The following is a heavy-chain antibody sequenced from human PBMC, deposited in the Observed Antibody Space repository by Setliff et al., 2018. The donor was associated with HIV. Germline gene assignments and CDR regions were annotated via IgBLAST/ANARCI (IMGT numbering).Heavy chain of an antibody. J-gene: IGHJ4*02. CDR2: SIPLFGTV. CDR3: ATRGRDLGFDY. CDR1: GGTFSSCF. V-gene: IGHV1-69*13. D-gene: IGHD1-1*01. Sequence: SVKVSCKASGGTFSSCFMHWVRQAPGQGLEWMGGSIPLFGTVTYAQRFQGRLTITADEYTGTAYMELSSLRSEDTAVYYCATRGRDLGFDYWGQGTLVTVSS.